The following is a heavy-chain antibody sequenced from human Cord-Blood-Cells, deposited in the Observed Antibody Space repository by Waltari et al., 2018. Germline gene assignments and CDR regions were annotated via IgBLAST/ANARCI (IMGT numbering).Heavy chain of an antibody. CDR1: GGSFSGYY. V-gene: IGHV4-34*01. D-gene: IGHD1-26*01. J-gene: IGHJ3*02. CDR3: ARVKNRSTREI. Sequence: QVQLQQWGAGLLKPSETLSLTCAGYGGSFSGYYWSWIRQPPGKGLEWIGEIKQRGSTTDTPSLKSRVSISVDTSKNEFALKLSSVTAADAAVYYWARVKNRSTREIWGQCTMVTVSS. CDR2: IKQRGST.